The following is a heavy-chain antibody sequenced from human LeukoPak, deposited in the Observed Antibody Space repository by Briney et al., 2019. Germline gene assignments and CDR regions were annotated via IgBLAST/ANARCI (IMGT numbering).Heavy chain of an antibody. Sequence: SETLSLTCAVYGGSFSGYYWGWIRQPPGKGLEWIGEINHSGSTNYNPSLKSRVTISVDTSKNQFSLKLSSVTAADTAVYYCALRVTMVRGVIRNWFDPWGQGTLVTVSS. CDR3: ALRVTMVRGVIRNWFDP. D-gene: IGHD3-10*01. V-gene: IGHV4-34*01. J-gene: IGHJ5*02. CDR2: INHSGST. CDR1: GGSFSGYY.